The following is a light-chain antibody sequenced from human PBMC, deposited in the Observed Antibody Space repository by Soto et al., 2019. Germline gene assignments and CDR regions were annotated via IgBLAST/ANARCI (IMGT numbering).Light chain of an antibody. CDR3: QQYGNSFRT. V-gene: IGKV3-20*01. CDR2: GAS. Sequence: EIVVTQSPGTLSLSPGERATLSCRASQSVRSTDWYQQKPGQAPRLLIYGASRRATGIPDRFSGSESGTDFTLTISRLEPEDFAVYYCQQYGNSFRTFGQGTRLEIK. CDR1: QSVRST. J-gene: IGKJ2*01.